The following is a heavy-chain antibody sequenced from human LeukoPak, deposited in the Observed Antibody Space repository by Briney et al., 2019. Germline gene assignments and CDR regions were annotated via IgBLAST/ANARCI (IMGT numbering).Heavy chain of an antibody. CDR3: AIASSGYYRN. CDR1: GFTFSSYR. D-gene: IGHD3-22*01. V-gene: IGHV3-21*01. Sequence: GGSLRLSCAASGFTFSSYRMNWVRQAPGKGLEWVSSISSSSSYIYYAGSVKGRFTISRDNAKNSLYLQMNSLRAEDTAVYYCAIASSGYYRNWGQGTLVTVSS. CDR2: ISSSSSYI. J-gene: IGHJ4*02.